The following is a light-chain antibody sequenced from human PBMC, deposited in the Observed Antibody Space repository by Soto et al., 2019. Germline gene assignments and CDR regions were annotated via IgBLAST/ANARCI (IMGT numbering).Light chain of an antibody. CDR3: SSYTRSTTQV. CDR1: SSDVGGYNY. CDR2: DVG. J-gene: IGLJ1*01. V-gene: IGLV2-11*01. Sequence: QSALTQPRSVSGSPGQSVTISCTGTSSDVGGYNYVSWYQQHPGKAPKLMIYDVGKRPSGVPDRFSGSKSDNTASLTISGLQAEDEADYYCSSYTRSTTQVFGTGTKVTVL.